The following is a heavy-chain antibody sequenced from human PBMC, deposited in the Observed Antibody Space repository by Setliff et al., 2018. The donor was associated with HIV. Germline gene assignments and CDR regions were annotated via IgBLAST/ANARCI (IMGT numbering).Heavy chain of an antibody. CDR1: GFTFNTYA. D-gene: IGHD2-15*01. CDR3: ARFGWGNEGYCSGGSCYSGAFDF. J-gene: IGHJ3*01. Sequence: GESLRLSCAASGFTFNTYAMHWIRQAPGKGLEWVAVISYDGSDKYYVDSVKGRFTISRDNSKNTVILQMNSLRPEDTAVYYCARFGWGNEGYCSGGSCYSGAFDFWGHGTVVTVSS. V-gene: IGHV3-30*04. CDR2: ISYDGSDK.